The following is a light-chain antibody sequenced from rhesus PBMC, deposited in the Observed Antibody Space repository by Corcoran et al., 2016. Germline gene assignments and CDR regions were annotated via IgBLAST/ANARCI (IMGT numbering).Light chain of an antibody. Sequence: QAALTQPRSVSGSPGQSVTISCTGTSNDIGGYNHVSWYQQHPGTAPKLMIYEVSKRPSGVSDRFSASKSGNTASLTISGLQAEDEADYHCSSYAGRNTYMFGAGTRLTVL. CDR2: EVS. CDR3: SSYAGRNTYM. V-gene: IGLV2-32*02. CDR1: SNDIGGYNH. J-gene: IGLJ1*01.